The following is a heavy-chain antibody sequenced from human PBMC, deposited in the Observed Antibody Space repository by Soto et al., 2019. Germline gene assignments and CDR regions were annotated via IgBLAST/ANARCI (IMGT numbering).Heavy chain of an antibody. D-gene: IGHD3-10*01. CDR1: GFTFSSYG. V-gene: IGHV3-33*01. CDR2: IWYDGSNK. Sequence: QVQLVESGGGVVQPGRSLRLSCAASGFTFSSYGMHWVRQAPGKGLEWVAVIWYDGSNKYYADSVKGRFTISRDNSKNTLYLQMNSLRAEDTAVYYCASLKSYGSGSYYTSYFDYWGQGTLVTVSS. CDR3: ASLKSYGSGSYYTSYFDY. J-gene: IGHJ4*02.